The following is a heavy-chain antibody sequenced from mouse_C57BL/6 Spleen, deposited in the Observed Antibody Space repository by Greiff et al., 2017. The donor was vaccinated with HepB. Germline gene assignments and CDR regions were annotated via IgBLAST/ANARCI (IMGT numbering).Heavy chain of an antibody. Sequence: VQLQESGPELVKPGASVKISCKASGYAFSSSWMNWVKQRPGKGLEWIGRIYPGDGDTNYNGKFKGKATLTADKSSSTAYMQLSSLTSEDSAVYFCARWGGRKGDYYAMDYWGQGTSVTVSS. CDR2: IYPGDGDT. CDR3: ARWGGRKGDYYAMDY. V-gene: IGHV1-82*01. CDR1: GYAFSSSW. J-gene: IGHJ4*01. D-gene: IGHD1-1*01.